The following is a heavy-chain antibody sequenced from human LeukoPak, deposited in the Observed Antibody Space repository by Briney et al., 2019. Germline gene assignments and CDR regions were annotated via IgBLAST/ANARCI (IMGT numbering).Heavy chain of an antibody. CDR2: MNHSGSN. J-gene: IGHJ4*02. D-gene: IGHD3-22*01. CDR3: ARASYYDSGAYQGAPFDY. Sequence: SQTLSLTGAVFGGSFSGYYWSWIRQPPGKGLEWIGEMNHSGSNNYNPSLRSRVTMSVDTSKRQFSLRLSSVTAADTAMYYCARASYYDSGAYQGAPFDYWGQGTLVTVSS. V-gene: IGHV4-34*01. CDR1: GGSFSGYY.